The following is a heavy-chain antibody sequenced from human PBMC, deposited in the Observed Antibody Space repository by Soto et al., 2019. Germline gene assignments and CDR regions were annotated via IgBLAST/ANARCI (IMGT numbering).Heavy chain of an antibody. J-gene: IGHJ5*02. CDR2: IYYSGST. CDR1: GGSISSYY. D-gene: IGHD3-3*01. CDR3: ARDAGYYDFWSGYYQPRYNWFDP. Sequence: AETLSLTCAVSGGSISSYYWSWIRQPPGKGLEWIGYIYYSGSTNYNPSLKSRVTISVDTSRNQFSLKLSSVTAADTAVYYCARDAGYYDFWSGYYQPRYNWFDPWGQGTLVTVSS. V-gene: IGHV4-59*01.